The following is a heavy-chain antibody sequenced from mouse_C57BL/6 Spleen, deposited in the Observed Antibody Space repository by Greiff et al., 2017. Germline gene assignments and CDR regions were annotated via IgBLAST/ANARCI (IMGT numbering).Heavy chain of an antibody. Sequence: VQLQQSGAELARPGASVKLSCKASGYTFTSYGISWVKQRTGQGLEWIGEIYPRSGNTYYNEKFKGKATLTADKSSSTAYMELRSLTSEDSAVYVCARFITTGSRGYFDVWGTGTTVTVSS. J-gene: IGHJ1*03. CDR1: GYTFTSYG. V-gene: IGHV1-81*01. CDR3: ARFITTGSRGYFDV. CDR2: IYPRSGNT. D-gene: IGHD1-1*01.